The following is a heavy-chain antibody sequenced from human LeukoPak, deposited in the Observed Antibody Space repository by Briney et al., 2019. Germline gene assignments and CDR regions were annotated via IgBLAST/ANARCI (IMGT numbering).Heavy chain of an antibody. CDR3: ARENESSGWYDY. Sequence: PGGSLRLSCAGPGFMFHDYAIHSVRQAPGKGLEWVSLISGDGGSTFYADSVKGRFTISRDNSKNSLYLQMNSLRSDDTASYYCARENESSGWYDYWGQGTLVTVSS. CDR1: GFMFHDYA. V-gene: IGHV3-43*02. CDR2: ISGDGGST. J-gene: IGHJ4*02. D-gene: IGHD6-19*01.